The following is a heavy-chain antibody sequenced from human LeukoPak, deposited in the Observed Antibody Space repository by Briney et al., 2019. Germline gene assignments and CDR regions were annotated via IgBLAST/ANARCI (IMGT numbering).Heavy chain of an antibody. V-gene: IGHV1-3*01. D-gene: IGHD2-15*01. J-gene: IGHJ6*02. CDR2: INPANGNT. CDR1: GYTFTNFA. Sequence: ASVKVSCKASGYTFTNFAMHWVRQAPGQRLEWMGWINPANGNTKYSQKFQGRVTITRDTATSTAYMELSSLRSEDTAVYYCARPLVVDYYTMDVWGQGTTVTVSS. CDR3: ARPLVVDYYTMDV.